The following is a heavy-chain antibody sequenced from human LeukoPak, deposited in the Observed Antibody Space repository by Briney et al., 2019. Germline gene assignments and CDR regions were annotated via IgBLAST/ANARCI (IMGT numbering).Heavy chain of an antibody. V-gene: IGHV3-23*01. CDR3: AKDLRSSNYYYFDY. J-gene: IGHJ4*02. Sequence: GGSLRLSCAASGFTFSSYAVSWVRQAPGKGLEWVSGISGSAGSTYYADSVKGRFTNTRDNSKNTPYLQMNSLRAEDTAVYYCAKDLRSSNYYYFDYWGQGTLVTVSS. CDR2: ISGSAGST. D-gene: IGHD6-13*01. CDR1: GFTFSSYA.